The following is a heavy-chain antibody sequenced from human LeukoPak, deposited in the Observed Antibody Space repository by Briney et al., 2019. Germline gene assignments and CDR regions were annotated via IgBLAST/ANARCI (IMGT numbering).Heavy chain of an antibody. CDR2: IYTSGST. CDR3: ARDRHYYDSSGSPPMDV. J-gene: IGHJ6*03. D-gene: IGHD3-22*01. Sequence: PSETLSLTCTVSGGSISSYYWSWIRQPAGKGLEWIGRIYTSGSTNYNPSLKSRVTMSVDTSKNQFSLKLSSVTAADTAVYYCARDRHYYDSSGSPPMDVWGRGTTVTVSS. V-gene: IGHV4-4*07. CDR1: GGSISSYY.